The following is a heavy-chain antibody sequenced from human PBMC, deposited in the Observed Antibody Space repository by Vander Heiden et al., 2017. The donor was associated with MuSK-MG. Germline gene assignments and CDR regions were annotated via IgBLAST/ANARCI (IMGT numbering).Heavy chain of an antibody. CDR1: GYTFTRSD. V-gene: IGHV1-8*01. J-gene: IGHJ4*02. Sequence: QVQLVQSGAEVKTPGASVKVSCKASGYTFTRSDIHWVRQDTGQGMEWMGWMNPNSGNTGYAQKFQGRVTMTRNTSISTAYMELSSLRSEDTAGYYGARGRGARGPERLMDWGQGTLGTGAS. CDR3: ARGRGARGPERLMD. D-gene: IGHD2-8*01. CDR2: MNPNSGNT.